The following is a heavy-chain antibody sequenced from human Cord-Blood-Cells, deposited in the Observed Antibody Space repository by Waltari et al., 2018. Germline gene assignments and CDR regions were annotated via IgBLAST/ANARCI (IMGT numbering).Heavy chain of an antibody. Sequence: QVQLVPSGAAVKKPGASVKVSCKASGYTFTGYYMHWVRQATGQGLEWMGWINPNIGGTNYAQKFQGRVTMTRDTSISTAYMELSRLRSDDTAVYYCAREKAIAVAGTGWFDPWGQGTLVTVSS. CDR1: GYTFTGYY. J-gene: IGHJ5*02. CDR3: AREKAIAVAGTGWFDP. D-gene: IGHD6-19*01. V-gene: IGHV1-2*02. CDR2: INPNIGGT.